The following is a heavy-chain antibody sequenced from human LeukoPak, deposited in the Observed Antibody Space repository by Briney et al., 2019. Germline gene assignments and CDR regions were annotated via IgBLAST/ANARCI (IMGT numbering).Heavy chain of an antibody. CDR1: GDSINAKY. D-gene: IGHD6-19*01. Sequence: SETLSLTCTVSGDSINAKYWSWIRQSAGRGLEWIGRIYSSGSTNYNPSFKSRVIMSVDTSKNQFSLRLNSVSAADTAVYYCARDRGGWYGRWFDPWGQGILVTVTS. CDR2: IYSSGST. J-gene: IGHJ5*02. V-gene: IGHV4-4*07. CDR3: ARDRGGWYGRWFDP.